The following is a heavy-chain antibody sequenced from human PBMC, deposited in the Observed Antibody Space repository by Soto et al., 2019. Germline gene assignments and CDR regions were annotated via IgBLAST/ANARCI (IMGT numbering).Heavy chain of an antibody. CDR2: IYYSGST. CDR3: ASSIRFLEWLLGYYYGMDV. V-gene: IGHV4-39*01. CDR1: GVSISISSYY. J-gene: IGHJ6*02. D-gene: IGHD3-3*01. Sequence: SETLSLTSTVSGVSISISSYYWAWIRQPPGNGLEWIGSIYYSGSTYYNPSLESRVTISVDTSKNQFSLKLRSVTAADTAVYYCASSIRFLEWLLGYYYGMDVWGQGTTVS.